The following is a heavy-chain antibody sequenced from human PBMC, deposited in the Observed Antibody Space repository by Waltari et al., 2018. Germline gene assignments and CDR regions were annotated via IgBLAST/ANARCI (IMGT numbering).Heavy chain of an antibody. J-gene: IGHJ6*03. CDR2: IYYSGST. Sequence: QLQLQESAPGLVKPSETLSLTCTVSGCSISSSSSHRGWLRQPPGKGLEWIGSIYYSGSTYYNPSRKSRVTISVDTSKNQFSLKLSSVTAADTAVYYCARLTIFGVVTTYYMDVWGKGTTVTVSS. CDR3: ARLTIFGVVTTYYMDV. CDR1: GCSISSSSSH. V-gene: IGHV4-39*01. D-gene: IGHD3-3*01.